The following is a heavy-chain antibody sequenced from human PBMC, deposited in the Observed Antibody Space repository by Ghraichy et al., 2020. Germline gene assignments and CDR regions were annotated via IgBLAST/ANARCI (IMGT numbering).Heavy chain of an antibody. CDR2: IYYSGST. Sequence: SQTLSLTCTVSGGSISSYYWSWIRQPPGKGLEWIGYIYYSGSTNYNPSLKSRVTISVDTSKNQFSLKLSSVTAADTAVYYCARVRVGWEEDYYYMDVWGKGTTVTVSS. J-gene: IGHJ6*03. D-gene: IGHD1-26*01. CDR3: ARVRVGWEEDYYYMDV. V-gene: IGHV4-59*01. CDR1: GGSISSYY.